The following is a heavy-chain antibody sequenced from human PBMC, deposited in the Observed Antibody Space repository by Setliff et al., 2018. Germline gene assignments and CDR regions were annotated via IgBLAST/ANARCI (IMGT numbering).Heavy chain of an antibody. J-gene: IGHJ5*02. Sequence: GESLKISCKGSGYSFSTCWIGWVRQMPGKGLEWMGVIYPGDSITRYSPSFQGQVTISVDKSINTAYLQWSSLRASDTAIYYCARHPYYYGSGTYLDNNNRWFDPWGQGTLVTVSS. CDR2: IYPGDSIT. D-gene: IGHD3-10*01. CDR1: GYSFSTCW. CDR3: ARHPYYYGSGTYLDNNNRWFDP. V-gene: IGHV5-51*01.